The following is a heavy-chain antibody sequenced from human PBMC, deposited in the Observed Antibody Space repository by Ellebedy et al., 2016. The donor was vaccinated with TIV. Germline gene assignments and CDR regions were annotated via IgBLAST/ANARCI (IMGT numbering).Heavy chain of an antibody. J-gene: IGHJ4*02. CDR3: ARVATGD. CDR1: GGSIGSSGSF. V-gene: IGHV4-30-2*05. CDR2: SSHSGGV. D-gene: IGHD5-12*01. Sequence: SETLSLXXAVSGGSIGSSGSFWSWIRQPPGKGLEWIGYSSHSGGVYYNPSLSRRLTMSLDTSKNQFSLKLSSVTAADTAMYYCARVATGDWGQGTLVTVAS.